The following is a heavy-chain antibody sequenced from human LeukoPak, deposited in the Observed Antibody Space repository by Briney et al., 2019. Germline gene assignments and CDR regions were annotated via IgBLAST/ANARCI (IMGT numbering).Heavy chain of an antibody. CDR3: ARDTWLGAGRTFDY. CDR1: GFTFSSYW. V-gene: IGHV3-48*01. Sequence: GGSLRLSCAASGFTFSSYWMSWVRQAPGKGLEWVSYISSNSSTIYYADSVKGRFTTSRDNSKNTLYLQMNSLRAEDTAVYYCARDTWLGAGRTFDYWGQGTLVTVSS. D-gene: IGHD3-10*01. CDR2: ISSNSSTI. J-gene: IGHJ4*02.